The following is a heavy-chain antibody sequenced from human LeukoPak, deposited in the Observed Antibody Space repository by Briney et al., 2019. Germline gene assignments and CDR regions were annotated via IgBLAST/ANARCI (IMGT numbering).Heavy chain of an antibody. V-gene: IGHV1-8*01. D-gene: IGHD5-18*01. CDR1: GYTFTSYD. CDR3: ARGPPIRGYRYGYDTGYYYSYSMDV. J-gene: IGHJ6*03. CDR2: MNPISGNT. Sequence: ASVKVSCKASGYTFTSYDINRVRQATGQGLEWMGWMNPISGNTGHAQKFQGRVTMTRDTSISTAYMELSSLRSEDTAVYYCARGPPIRGYRYGYDTGYYYSYSMDVWGKGTTVTISS.